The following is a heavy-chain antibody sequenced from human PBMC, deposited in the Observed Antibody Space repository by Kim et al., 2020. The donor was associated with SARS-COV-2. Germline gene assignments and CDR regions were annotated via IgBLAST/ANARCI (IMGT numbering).Heavy chain of an antibody. CDR2: INHSGST. J-gene: IGHJ4*01. CDR1: GGSFSGYY. Sequence: SETLSLTCAVYGGSFSGYYWSWIRQPPGKGLEWIGEINHSGSTNYNPSLKSRVTISVDTSKNQFSLKLSSVTAADTAVYYCARGRSTVVRGVKGPFDYWG. D-gene: IGHD3-10*01. V-gene: IGHV4-34*01. CDR3: ARGRSTVVRGVKGPFDY.